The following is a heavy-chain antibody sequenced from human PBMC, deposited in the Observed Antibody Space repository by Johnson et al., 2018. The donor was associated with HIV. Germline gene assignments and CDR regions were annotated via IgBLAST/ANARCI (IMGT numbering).Heavy chain of an antibody. V-gene: IGHV3-30*03. J-gene: IGHJ3*02. CDR1: GFTFSSYG. CDR2: ISYDGSDK. Sequence: QVQLVESGGGVVQPGRSLRLSCAASGFTFSSYGMNWVRQAPGKGLEWVAVISYDGSDKYYADSVKGRFTISRDNSKNTLYLQMNSLKTEDTAVYYCTRQADIWGQGTMVTVSS. CDR3: TRQADI.